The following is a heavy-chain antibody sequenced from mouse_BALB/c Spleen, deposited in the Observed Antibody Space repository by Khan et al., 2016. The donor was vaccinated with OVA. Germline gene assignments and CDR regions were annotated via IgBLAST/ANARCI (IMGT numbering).Heavy chain of an antibody. CDR3: ARGGYSTFAY. D-gene: IGHD2-12*01. CDR2: IYPGNSDT. V-gene: IGHV1-5*01. Sequence: VQLQQPGTVLARPGASVKMSCKASGYSFTSYLIHWVKQRPGQGLEWIGDIYPGNSDTTYNPKFKDKATLTAGTSANTAYIELSSLTNEDSAVYYCARGGYSTFAYWGQGTLVTVSA. CDR1: GYSFTSYL. J-gene: IGHJ3*01.